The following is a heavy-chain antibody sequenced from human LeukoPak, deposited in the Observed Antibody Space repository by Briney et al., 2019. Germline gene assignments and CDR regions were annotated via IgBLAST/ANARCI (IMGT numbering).Heavy chain of an antibody. J-gene: IGHJ3*02. Sequence: SQTLSLTCTVSSGSINSDGYYWSWIRHPAGKGLEWIGRVYSTASANYSPSLESRVIISIDTSQNQFFLRLSSVTAADTAVYYSARVYRRDGYNYDGFDIWGQGTMVTAS. D-gene: IGHD5-24*01. CDR2: VYSTASA. CDR1: SGSINSDGYY. CDR3: ARVYRRDGYNYDGFDI. V-gene: IGHV4-61*02.